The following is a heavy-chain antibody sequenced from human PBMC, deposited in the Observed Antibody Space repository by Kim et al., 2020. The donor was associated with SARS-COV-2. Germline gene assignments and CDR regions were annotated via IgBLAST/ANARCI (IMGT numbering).Heavy chain of an antibody. CDR3: ARHEKVGYYYDSSGDY. CDR2: IYPGDSDT. D-gene: IGHD3-22*01. CDR1: GYSFTSYW. Sequence: GESLKISCKGSGYSFTSYWIGWVRQMPGKGLEWMGIIYPGDSDTRYSPSFQGQVTISADKSISTAYLQWSSLKASDTAMYYCARHEKVGYYYDSSGDYWGQGTLVTVSS. J-gene: IGHJ4*02. V-gene: IGHV5-51*01.